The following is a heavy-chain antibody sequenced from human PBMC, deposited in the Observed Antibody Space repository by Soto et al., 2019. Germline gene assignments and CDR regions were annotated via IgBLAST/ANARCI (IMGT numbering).Heavy chain of an antibody. CDR3: AKAEGSSYGTEYSQH. Sequence: GGSLRLSCAASGFTFSTYAMNWVRQAPGKGLGWVSLIISSGGSTYYADSVKGRFTISRDNSKNTLYLQMNSLRADDTAVYYCAKAEGSSYGTEYSQHWGQGTLVTVSS. J-gene: IGHJ1*01. D-gene: IGHD6-13*01. CDR2: IISSGGST. V-gene: IGHV3-23*01. CDR1: GFTFSTYA.